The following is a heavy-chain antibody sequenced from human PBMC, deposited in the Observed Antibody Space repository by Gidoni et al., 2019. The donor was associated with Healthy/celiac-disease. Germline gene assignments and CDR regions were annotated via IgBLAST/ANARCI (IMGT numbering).Heavy chain of an antibody. CDR2: ISGSGGST. V-gene: IGHV3-23*01. CDR3: AKFAGLTGVMDV. D-gene: IGHD7-27*01. J-gene: IGHJ6*04. CDR1: GFTFSSCA. Sequence: EVQLLESGGGLVQPGGSLRRSCAASGFTFSSCARSWVRQAPGKGLGWVSAISGSGGSTYYADSVKGRFTISRDNSKNTLYLQMNSLRAEDTAVYYCAKFAGLTGVMDVWGKGTTVTVSS.